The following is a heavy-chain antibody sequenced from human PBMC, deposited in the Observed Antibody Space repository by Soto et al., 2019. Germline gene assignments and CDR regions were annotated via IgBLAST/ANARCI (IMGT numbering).Heavy chain of an antibody. Sequence: ASVKVSCKVSGYTLTELSMHWVRQAPGKGLEWMGGFDPEDGETIYAQKFQGRVTMTEDTSTDTAYMELSSLRSEDTAVYYCATSARGIVVVITTSLDYWGQGTLVTVSS. J-gene: IGHJ4*02. D-gene: IGHD3-22*01. V-gene: IGHV1-24*01. CDR3: ATSARGIVVVITTSLDY. CDR2: FDPEDGET. CDR1: GYTLTELS.